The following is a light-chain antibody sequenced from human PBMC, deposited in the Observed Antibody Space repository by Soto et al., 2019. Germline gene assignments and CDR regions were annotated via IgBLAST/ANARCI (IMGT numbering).Light chain of an antibody. V-gene: IGKV3-11*01. Sequence: EIVLTQSPATLSLSPGERATLSCRATQSFRSSLAWYLQQPGQAPRLLIYDASKRATGIPARFSGSGSGTDFTLTISSLEPKDFAVYYCQQYNNWPITFGQGTRLEIK. CDR2: DAS. CDR1: QSFRSS. J-gene: IGKJ5*01. CDR3: QQYNNWPIT.